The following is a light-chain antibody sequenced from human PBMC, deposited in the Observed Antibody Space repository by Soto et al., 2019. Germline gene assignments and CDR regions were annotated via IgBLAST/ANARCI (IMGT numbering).Light chain of an antibody. V-gene: IGLV2-23*02. CDR1: SSDVGSYNL. J-gene: IGLJ1*01. CDR2: EVS. CDR3: CSYAGSSSLYV. Sequence: QSVLTQPASVSGSPGQSITISCTGTSSDVGSYNLVSWYQQHPGKAPKLMIYEVSKRPSGVSNRFSGSKSCNTASLTISGLQAEDEADYYCCSYAGSSSLYVFGTGTKVTVL.